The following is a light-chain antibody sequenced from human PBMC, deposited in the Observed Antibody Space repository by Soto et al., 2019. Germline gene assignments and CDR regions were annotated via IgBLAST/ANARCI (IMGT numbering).Light chain of an antibody. J-gene: IGLJ1*01. CDR3: SSYTSSSTLNV. V-gene: IGLV2-14*01. CDR2: EVS. Sequence: QSALTQPASVSGSPGQSITISCTGTSNDIGGYNYVSWYQQHPGKAPKLIIYEVSNRPSGVSNRFSGSKSDNTASLTITGLQAEDEASYYCSSYTSSSTLNVFGTGTKLTVL. CDR1: SNDIGGYNY.